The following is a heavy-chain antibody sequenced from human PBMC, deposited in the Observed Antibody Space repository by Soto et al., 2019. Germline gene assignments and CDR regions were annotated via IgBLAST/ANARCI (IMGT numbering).Heavy chain of an antibody. Sequence: SETLSLTCTVSGGSISSSSYYWGWIRQPPGKGLEWIGSIYYSGSTYYNPSLKSRVTISVDTSKNQFSLKLSSVTAADTAVYYCAETIGYCSGGSCYSWFDPWGQGTLVTVSS. J-gene: IGHJ5*02. CDR1: GGSISSSSYY. V-gene: IGHV4-39*01. CDR3: AETIGYCSGGSCYSWFDP. D-gene: IGHD2-15*01. CDR2: IYYSGST.